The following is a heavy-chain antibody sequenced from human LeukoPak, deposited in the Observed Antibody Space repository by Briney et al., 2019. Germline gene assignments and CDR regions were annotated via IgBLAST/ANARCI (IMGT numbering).Heavy chain of an antibody. CDR2: ISYDGSNK. CDR3: ARESPDYYYRMDV. CDR1: GFTFSSYA. Sequence: GGSLRLSCAASGFTFSSYAMHWVRQAPGKGLEWVAVISYDGSNKYYADSVKGRFTISRDNSKNTLYLQMNSLRAEDTAVYYCARESPDYYYRMDVWGQGTTVNVSS. J-gene: IGHJ6*02. V-gene: IGHV3-30-3*01.